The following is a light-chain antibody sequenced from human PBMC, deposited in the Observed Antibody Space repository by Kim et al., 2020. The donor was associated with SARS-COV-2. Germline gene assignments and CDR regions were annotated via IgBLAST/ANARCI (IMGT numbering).Light chain of an antibody. J-gene: IGKJ1*01. CDR2: RVS. CDR1: PGVETY. V-gene: IGKV1-39*01. Sequence: DVQMTQFPSSLSASVGDRVTITCRADPGVETYLNWFQQTPGKAPKLLIYRVSRLQRGVPSRFRGSGSDTDFTLTISSLQPEDFATYFCQQSHRTPETFGQGTKVDIK. CDR3: QQSHRTPET.